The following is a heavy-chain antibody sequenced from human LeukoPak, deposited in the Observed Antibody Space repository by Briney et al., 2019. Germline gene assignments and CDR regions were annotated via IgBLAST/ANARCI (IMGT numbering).Heavy chain of an antibody. CDR2: IYSGTT. D-gene: IGHD2-15*01. Sequence: GGSLRLSCTVSGFTVSANPMSWVRQAPGKVLEWVSFIYSGTTHYSDSVKGRFTISRDNSKNTLYLQMNSLRAEDTAVYYCAKIRSVYCSGGSCFEFDYWGQGTLVTVSS. CDR3: AKIRSVYCSGGSCFEFDY. V-gene: IGHV3-53*01. J-gene: IGHJ4*02. CDR1: GFTVSANP.